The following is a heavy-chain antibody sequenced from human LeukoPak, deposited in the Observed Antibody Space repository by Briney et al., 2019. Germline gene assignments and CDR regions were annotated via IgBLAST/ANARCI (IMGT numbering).Heavy chain of an antibody. CDR1: GFTFSSYA. V-gene: IGHV3-30*04. J-gene: IGHJ3*02. Sequence: PGGSLRLSCAASGFTFSSYAMHWVRQAPGKGLEWVAVISYDGSNKYYADSVKGRFTISRDNSKNTLYLQMNSLRAEDTAVYYCAGGRAFDIWGQGTMVTVSS. CDR2: ISYDGSNK. CDR3: AGGRAFDI. D-gene: IGHD3-16*01.